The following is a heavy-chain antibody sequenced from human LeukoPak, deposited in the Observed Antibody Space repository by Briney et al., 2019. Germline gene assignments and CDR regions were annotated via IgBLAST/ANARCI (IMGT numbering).Heavy chain of an antibody. CDR3: ARGRYYGSGKGYFDY. D-gene: IGHD3-10*01. Sequence: PSETLSLTCAVYGGSFSGYYWSWIRQPPGKGLEWIGEINHSGSTNYNPSLKSRVTISVDTSKNQFSLKLSSVTAADTAVYHCARGRYYGSGKGYFDYWGQGTLVTVSS. CDR1: GGSFSGYY. J-gene: IGHJ4*02. CDR2: INHSGST. V-gene: IGHV4-34*01.